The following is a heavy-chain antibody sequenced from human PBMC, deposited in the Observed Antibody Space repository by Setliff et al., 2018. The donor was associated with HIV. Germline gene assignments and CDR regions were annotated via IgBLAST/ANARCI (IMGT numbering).Heavy chain of an antibody. CDR3: ARARTIDYWSGYYLRGDFYYGMDV. V-gene: IGHV3-30*04. D-gene: IGHD3-3*01. Sequence: PGGSLRLSCAASGFTFSSSAMHWVRQAPGKGLEWVAVISYDGSNEYYTDSVKGRFTISRDSSKSALYLKFYRPRPDDTAVYYCARARTIDYWSGYYLRGDFYYGMDVWGQGTTVTVSS. J-gene: IGHJ6*02. CDR2: ISYDGSNE. CDR1: GFTFSSSA.